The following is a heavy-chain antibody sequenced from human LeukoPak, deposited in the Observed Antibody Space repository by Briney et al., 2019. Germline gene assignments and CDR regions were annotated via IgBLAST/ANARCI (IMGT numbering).Heavy chain of an antibody. D-gene: IGHD3-22*01. V-gene: IGHV4-30-4*01. J-gene: IGHJ3*02. CDR3: ASEGDSSGWAFDI. CDR1: GGSINSLDYY. Sequence: SQTLSLTCTVSGGSINSLDYYWSWIRQPPVKGLEWIGHISYSGTTYYNPSLGSRVTISVDTSKSQFSLNLSSVTAADTAVYYCASEGDSSGWAFDIWGQGTMVTVSS. CDR2: ISYSGTT.